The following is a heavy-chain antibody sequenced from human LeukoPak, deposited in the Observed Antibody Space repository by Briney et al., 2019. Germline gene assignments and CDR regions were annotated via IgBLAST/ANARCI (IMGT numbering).Heavy chain of an antibody. V-gene: IGHV1-8*03. CDR3: AYCPAYSNYGASYYYYMDV. CDR1: GYTLTENE. CDR2: MNPNSGNT. D-gene: IGHD4-11*01. J-gene: IGHJ6*03. Sequence: ASVKVSCKPPGYTLTENETNGVPQATGQGLEWMGWMNPNSGNTGYAEKFQGRVTITRDTSITTAYMQLTSLRSEDSAVYYFAYCPAYSNYGASYYYYMDVWGKGTTVTVSS.